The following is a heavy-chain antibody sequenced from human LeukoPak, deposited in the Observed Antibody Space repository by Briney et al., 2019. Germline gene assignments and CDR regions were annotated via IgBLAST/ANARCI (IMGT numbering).Heavy chain of an antibody. D-gene: IGHD3-10*01. V-gene: IGHV3-23*01. CDR2: VTASGGST. CDR1: GFTFSSYA. CDR3: AKGITMVRGVIINRYYYYGMDV. Sequence: GGSLRLSCVASGFTFSSYAMSWVRQAPGKGLEWVSGVTASGGSTPYADSVKGRFTISRDTSKNTLYLQMNSLRAEDTAVYYCAKGITMVRGVIINRYYYYGMDVWGQGTTVTVSS. J-gene: IGHJ6*02.